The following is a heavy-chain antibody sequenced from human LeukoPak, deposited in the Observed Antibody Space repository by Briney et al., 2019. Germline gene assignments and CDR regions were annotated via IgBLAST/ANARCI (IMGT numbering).Heavy chain of an antibody. Sequence: AASVKVSCKASGYSFTSNYIHWVRQAPGQGLEWMGMIYPRDGSTSYAQKFQGRVTVTRDTSTSTVHMELGGLRSEDTAVYYCARDQEAFDYWGQGTLVTVSS. CDR2: IYPRDGST. J-gene: IGHJ4*02. CDR3: ARDQEAFDY. CDR1: GYSFTSNY. V-gene: IGHV1-46*01.